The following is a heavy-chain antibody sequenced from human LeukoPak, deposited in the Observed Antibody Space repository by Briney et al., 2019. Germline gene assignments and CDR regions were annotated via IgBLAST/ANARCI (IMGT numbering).Heavy chain of an antibody. D-gene: IGHD6-19*01. CDR1: GFTFSGSA. CDR3: TRLDDSSGWLAGYYYYGMDV. Sequence: GGSLRLSCAASGFTFSGSAIHWVRQASGKGLEWVGRIRSKANSYTTAYAASVKGRFTISRDDSKNTAYLQMNSLKTEDTAVYYCTRLDDSSGWLAGYYYYGMDVWGQGTTVTVSS. CDR2: IRSKANSYTT. J-gene: IGHJ6*02. V-gene: IGHV3-73*01.